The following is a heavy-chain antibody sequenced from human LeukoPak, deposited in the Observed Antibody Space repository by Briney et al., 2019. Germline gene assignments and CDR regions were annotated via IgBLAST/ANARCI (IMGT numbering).Heavy chain of an antibody. Sequence: PSETLSLTCTGSGGSVSSGSYYWIWIRQPPGKGLEGIGYIYYSGSTNYNPSLKSRVIISVDTSKNQFSLKLSSVTAADTAVYYCARGRGSGWYSRRDYYGMDVWGKGTTVTVSS. CDR1: GGSVSSGSYY. V-gene: IGHV4-61*01. D-gene: IGHD6-19*01. CDR3: ARGRGSGWYSRRDYYGMDV. J-gene: IGHJ6*04. CDR2: IYYSGST.